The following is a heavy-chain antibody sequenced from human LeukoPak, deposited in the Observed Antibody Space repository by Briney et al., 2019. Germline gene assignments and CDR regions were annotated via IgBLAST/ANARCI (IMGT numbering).Heavy chain of an antibody. CDR3: AKRNTMVRGGPCFDY. CDR1: GGSFSGYY. J-gene: IGHJ4*02. D-gene: IGHD3-10*01. CDR2: IFGSGDTT. V-gene: IGHV3-23*01. Sequence: PSETLSLTCAVYGGSFSGYYWSWIRQAPGKGLEWVSIIFGSGDTTYYADSVKGRFTVSRDNSKNTLYLQMNSLRPEETAIYYCAKRNTMVRGGPCFDYWGQGLLVTVSS.